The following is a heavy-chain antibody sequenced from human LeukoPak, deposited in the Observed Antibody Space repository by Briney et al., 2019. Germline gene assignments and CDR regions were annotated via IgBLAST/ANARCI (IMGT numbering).Heavy chain of an antibody. J-gene: IGHJ3*02. CDR2: INWNGGST. CDR1: GFTFDDYG. V-gene: IGHV3-20*01. CDR3: ARAVSGSYVDAFDI. D-gene: IGHD1-26*01. Sequence: GGSLRLSCAASGFTFDDYGMSWVRQAPGKGLEWVSGINWNGGSTGYADSVKGRFTISRDNAKNSLYLQMNSLRAEDTALYHCARAVSGSYVDAFDIWGQGTMVTVSS.